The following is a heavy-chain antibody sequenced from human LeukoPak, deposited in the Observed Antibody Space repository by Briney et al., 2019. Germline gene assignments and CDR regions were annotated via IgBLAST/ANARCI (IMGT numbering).Heavy chain of an antibody. CDR2: IYSGGST. J-gene: IGHJ5*02. CDR1: GFTVSSNY. CDR3: ARTLYSSSWYDAGWFDP. D-gene: IGHD6-13*01. Sequence: GGSLRLSCAASGFTVSSNYMSWVRQAPGKGLEWVSVIYSGGSTYYADSVKGRLTISRDNSKNTLYLQMNSLRAEDTAVYYCARTLYSSSWYDAGWFDPWGQGTLVTVSS. V-gene: IGHV3-53*01.